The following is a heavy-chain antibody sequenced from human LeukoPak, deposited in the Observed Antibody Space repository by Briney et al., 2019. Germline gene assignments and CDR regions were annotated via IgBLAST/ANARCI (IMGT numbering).Heavy chain of an antibody. J-gene: IGHJ6*02. CDR3: ARSAMVRGVIINYYGMDV. V-gene: IGHV3-48*02. CDR1: GFTFSSYS. D-gene: IGHD3-10*01. CDR2: ISSSSSTI. Sequence: GGSLRLSCAASGFTFSSYSMNWVRQAPGKGREWVSYISSSSSTIYYADSVKGRFTISRDNAKNSLYLQMNSLRDEDTAVYYCARSAMVRGVIINYYGMDVWGQGTTVTVSS.